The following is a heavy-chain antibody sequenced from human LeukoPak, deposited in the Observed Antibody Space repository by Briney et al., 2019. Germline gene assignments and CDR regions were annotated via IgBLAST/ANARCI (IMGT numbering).Heavy chain of an antibody. CDR1: GFSFSSYA. CDR3: AKRNDFGSHHVMPADN. Sequence: GGSLRLSCAASGFSFSSYAMSWVRQAPGKGLGWVSVIRGSGTDTYYADSVKGRFTISRDNSKNTLYLQMDSLRVEDTAVYYCAKRNDFGSHHVMPADNWGQGTLVTVSS. J-gene: IGHJ4*02. CDR2: IRGSGTDT. V-gene: IGHV3-23*01. D-gene: IGHD3/OR15-3a*01.